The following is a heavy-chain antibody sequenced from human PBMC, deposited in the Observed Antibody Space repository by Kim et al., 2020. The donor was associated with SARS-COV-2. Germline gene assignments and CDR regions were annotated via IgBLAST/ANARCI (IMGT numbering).Heavy chain of an antibody. CDR1: GGSISSSNW. CDR3: ASGGSGDYYFDY. Sequence: SETLSLTCAVSGGSISSSNWWSWVRQPPGKGLEWIGEIYHSGSTNYNPSLKSRVTISVDKSKNPFSLKLSSVTAADTAVYYCASGGSGDYYFDYWGQGTLVTVSS. J-gene: IGHJ4*02. V-gene: IGHV4-4*02. CDR2: IYHSGST. D-gene: IGHD7-27*01.